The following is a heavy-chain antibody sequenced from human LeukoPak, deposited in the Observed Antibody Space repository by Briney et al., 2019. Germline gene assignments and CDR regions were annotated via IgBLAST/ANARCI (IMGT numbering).Heavy chain of an antibody. V-gene: IGHV3-30*04. J-gene: IGHJ1*01. CDR3: ARDEEQWLVFGYFQH. CDR2: ISYDGSNK. Sequence: PGRSLRLSCAASGFTFSSYAMHWVRQAPGKGLEWVAVISYDGSNKYYADSVKGRFTISRDNSKNTLYLQMSSLRAEDTAVYYCARDEEQWLVFGYFQHWGQAPWSPSPQ. CDR1: GFTFSSYA. D-gene: IGHD6-19*01.